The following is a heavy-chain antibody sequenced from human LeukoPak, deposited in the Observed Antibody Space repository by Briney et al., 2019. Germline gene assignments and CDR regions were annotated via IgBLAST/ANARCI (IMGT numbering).Heavy chain of an antibody. Sequence: ASVKVSCKASGYTFTSYDINWVRQATGQGLEWMGWMNPNSGNTGYAQKFQGRVTITRNTSISTAYMELSSLRSEDTAVYYCARDYDYVWGSYRLVNAFDIWGQGTMVTVSS. CDR2: MNPNSGNT. V-gene: IGHV1-8*03. CDR1: GYTFTSYD. J-gene: IGHJ3*02. CDR3: ARDYDYVWGSYRLVNAFDI. D-gene: IGHD3-16*02.